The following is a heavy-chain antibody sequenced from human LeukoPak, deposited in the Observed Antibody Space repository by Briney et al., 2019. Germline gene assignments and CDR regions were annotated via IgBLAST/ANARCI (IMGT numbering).Heavy chain of an antibody. V-gene: IGHV3-21*01. J-gene: IGHJ4*02. CDR3: ARHIGGGSSTSFDY. CDR2: ISSSSSYI. Sequence: GGSLRVSCAASGFTFSSYSMNWVRQAPGKGLEWVSSISSSSSYIYYADSVKGRFTISRDNAKNSLYLQMNSLRAEDTAVYYCARHIGGGSSTSFDYWGQGTLVTVSS. CDR1: GFTFSSYS. D-gene: IGHD2-2*01.